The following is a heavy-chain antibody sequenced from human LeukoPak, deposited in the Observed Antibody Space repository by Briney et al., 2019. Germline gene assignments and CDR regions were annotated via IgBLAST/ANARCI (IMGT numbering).Heavy chain of an antibody. V-gene: IGHV1-69*05. J-gene: IGHJ4*02. CDR2: IIPVFGTA. CDR1: GATFTTYA. Sequence: GSSVKVSCKASGATFTTYAIIWVRQAPGQGLEWMGGIIPVFGTANYAQRFQGRVTMTRDTSISTAYMELSRLRSDDTAVYYCARGIGITGTTLDYWGQGTLVTVSS. D-gene: IGHD1-7*01. CDR3: ARGIGITGTTLDY.